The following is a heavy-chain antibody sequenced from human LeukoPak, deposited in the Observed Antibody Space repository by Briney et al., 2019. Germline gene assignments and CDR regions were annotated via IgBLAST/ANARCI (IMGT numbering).Heavy chain of an antibody. CDR3: ARGAYYDSSGYLEYFQH. CDR1: GYTFTSYY. J-gene: IGHJ1*01. CDR2: INPSGGST. Sequence: ASVKVSCKASGYTFTSYYMHWVRQAPGQGLEWMGLINPSGGSTSYAQKFQGRVTMTRDTSTSTVYMELSSLRSEDTAVYYCARGAYYDSSGYLEYFQHWGQGTLVTVSS. V-gene: IGHV1-46*01. D-gene: IGHD3-22*01.